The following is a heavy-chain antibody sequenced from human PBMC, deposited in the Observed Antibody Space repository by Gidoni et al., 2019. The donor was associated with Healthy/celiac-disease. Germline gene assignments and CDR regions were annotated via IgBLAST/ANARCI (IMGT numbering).Heavy chain of an antibody. V-gene: IGHV1-3*01. CDR1: GYTFTSYA. D-gene: IGHD3-9*01. Sequence: QVQLVQSGAEVKKPGASVKVSCKASGYTFTSYAMHWVRQAPGQRLEWMGWINAGKGNTKYAQKFQGRVTITRDTSASTAYMELSSLRSEDTAVYYCARGRSDYDFLTGCDYWGQGTLVTVSS. J-gene: IGHJ4*02. CDR2: INAGKGNT. CDR3: ARGRSDYDFLTGCDY.